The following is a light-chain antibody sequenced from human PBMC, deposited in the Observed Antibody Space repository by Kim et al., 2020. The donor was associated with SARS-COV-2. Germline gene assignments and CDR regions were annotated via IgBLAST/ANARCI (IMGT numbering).Light chain of an antibody. CDR2: GAS. CDR1: QSVTDR. V-gene: IGKV3-15*01. Sequence: EKVMTQSPTTLSVSPGERATLSCRASQSVTDRLAWYQQRPGQAPRLLIYGASTRATGIPARFSGSGFGTDFTLSISSLQSEDFAVYYCQQYDQWPITFGQGTRLEIK. CDR3: QQYDQWPIT. J-gene: IGKJ5*01.